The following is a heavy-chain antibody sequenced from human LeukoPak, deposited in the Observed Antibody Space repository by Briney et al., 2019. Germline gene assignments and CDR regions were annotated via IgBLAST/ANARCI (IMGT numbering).Heavy chain of an antibody. CDR1: GDSISGYS. Sequence: SETLSLTCTVSGDSISGYSWSWIRQSPGKGLEWIGSICYSGSTYYNPSLKSRVTISVDTSKNQFSLKLSSVTAADTAVYYCARGKIAVRGNWFDPWGQGTLVTVSS. D-gene: IGHD6-19*01. CDR3: ARGKIAVRGNWFDP. J-gene: IGHJ5*02. CDR2: ICYSGST. V-gene: IGHV4-38-2*02.